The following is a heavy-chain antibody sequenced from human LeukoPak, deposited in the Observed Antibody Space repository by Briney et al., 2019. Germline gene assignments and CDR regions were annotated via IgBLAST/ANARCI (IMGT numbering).Heavy chain of an antibody. CDR3: ARWTLVRGDDFYYMDV. D-gene: IGHD3-10*01. V-gene: IGHV2-5*01. CDR2: IYWNDNK. CDR1: GFSLSTSRVG. Sequence: SGPTLVKPTQTLTLTCTFSGFSLSTSRVGVGWIRQPPGKALEWLALIYWNDNKRYSPSLKSRLTVTKDTSKNQVVLTMTNMDPVDTATYYCARWTLVRGDDFYYMDVWGKGTTVTISS. J-gene: IGHJ6*03.